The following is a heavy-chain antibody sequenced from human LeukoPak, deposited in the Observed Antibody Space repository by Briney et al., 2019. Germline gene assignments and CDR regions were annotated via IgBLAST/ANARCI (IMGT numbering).Heavy chain of an antibody. CDR2: MNPNSGNT. D-gene: IGHD3-3*01. Sequence: ASVKVSCKASGYTFTSYDINWVRQATGQGLEWMGGMNPNSGNTGYAQKFQGRVTITRNTSISTAYMELSSLRSEDTAVYYCARTPSYYDLDYYYYMDVWGRGTTVTVSS. CDR3: ARTPSYYDLDYYYYMDV. CDR1: GYTFTSYD. V-gene: IGHV1-8*03. J-gene: IGHJ6*03.